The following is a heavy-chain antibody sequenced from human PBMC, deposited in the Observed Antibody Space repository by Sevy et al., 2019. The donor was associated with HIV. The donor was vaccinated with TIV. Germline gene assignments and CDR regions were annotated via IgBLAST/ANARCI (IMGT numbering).Heavy chain of an antibody. CDR1: GYTFTSYD. CDR2: MNPNSGNT. D-gene: IGHD3-3*01. Sequence: ASVKVSCKASGYTFTSYDINWVRQATGQGLGWMGWMNPNSGNTGYAQKFQGRVTMTRNTSISTAYMELSSLRSEDTAVYYCARVRFLEWLYYYYYYGMDVWGQRTTVTVSS. V-gene: IGHV1-8*01. J-gene: IGHJ6*02. CDR3: ARVRFLEWLYYYYYYGMDV.